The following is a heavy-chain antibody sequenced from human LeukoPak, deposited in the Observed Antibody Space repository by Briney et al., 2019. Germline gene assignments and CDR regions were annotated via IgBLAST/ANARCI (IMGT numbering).Heavy chain of an antibody. CDR3: ARGDLPFDY. V-gene: IGHV4-59*01. J-gene: IGHJ4*02. CDR2: IYYTGST. CDR1: GGSISTYY. D-gene: IGHD5-24*01. Sequence: SETLSLTCTVSGGSISTYYWSWIRQPPGKGLEWIGYIYYTGSTNYNPSVMSRVTMSVDRSKNQFSLKLNSVTAADTAVYYCARGDLPFDYWGQGTLVTVSS.